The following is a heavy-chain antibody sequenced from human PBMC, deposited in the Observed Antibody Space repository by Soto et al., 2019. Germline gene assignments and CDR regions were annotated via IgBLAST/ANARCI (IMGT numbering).Heavy chain of an antibody. CDR2: IYYSGST. CDR1: GGSVNTYY. Sequence: SETLSLTCTVSGGSVNTYYWGWIRQPPGKGLEWIASIYYSGSTYYNPSLKSRVIISVDTSKNQFSLKLNSVTAADTAVYYCARRRGVGGSWFFDYWGQGTLVTVSS. CDR3: ARRRGVGGSWFFDY. V-gene: IGHV4-39*01. D-gene: IGHD6-13*01. J-gene: IGHJ4*02.